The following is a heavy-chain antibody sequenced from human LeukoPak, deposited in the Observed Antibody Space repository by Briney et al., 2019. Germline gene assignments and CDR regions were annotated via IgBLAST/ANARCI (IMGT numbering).Heavy chain of an antibody. CDR3: ARDLGAVAGYDY. CDR1: GYTFTGYY. J-gene: IGHJ4*02. V-gene: IGHV1-2*06. CDR2: INPNSGGT. Sequence: ASVKVSCKASGYTFTGYYMHWVRQAPGQGLEWMGRINPNSGGTNYAQKFQGRVTMTRDTSISTAYMELSRLRSDDPAVYYCARDLGAVAGYDYWGQGTLVTVSS. D-gene: IGHD6-19*01.